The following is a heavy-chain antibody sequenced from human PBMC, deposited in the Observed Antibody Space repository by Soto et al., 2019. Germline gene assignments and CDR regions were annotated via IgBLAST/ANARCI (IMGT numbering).Heavy chain of an antibody. CDR1: GYTFTSYG. D-gene: IGHD6-19*01. CDR3: AILLAVVPIPTRDY. J-gene: IGHJ4*02. CDR2: ISAYNGNT. Sequence: ASATLSCTASGYTFTSYGISWVRQAPGQGLEWMGWISAYNGNTNYAQKLQGRVTMTSDTSTSTAYMELRSLRSDDTVVYYCAILLAVVPIPTRDYWGQGTLVTVSS. V-gene: IGHV1-18*01.